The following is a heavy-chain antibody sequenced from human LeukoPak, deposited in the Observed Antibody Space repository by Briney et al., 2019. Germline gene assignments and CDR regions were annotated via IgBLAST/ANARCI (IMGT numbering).Heavy chain of an antibody. J-gene: IGHJ5*02. CDR3: ARGELPNCSSTSCYGGYNWFDP. Sequence: ASVKVSCKASGGTFSSYAISWVLQAPGQGLEWMGGIIPIFGTANYAQKFQGRVTITADESTSPAYMELSSLRSEDTAVYYCARGELPNCSSTSCYGGYNWFDPWGQGTLVTVSS. CDR2: IIPIFGTA. CDR1: GGTFSSYA. V-gene: IGHV1-69*13. D-gene: IGHD2-2*01.